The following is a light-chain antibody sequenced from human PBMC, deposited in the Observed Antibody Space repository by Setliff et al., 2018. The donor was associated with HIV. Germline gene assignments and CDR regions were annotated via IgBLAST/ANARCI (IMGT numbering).Light chain of an antibody. CDR2: GVS. V-gene: IGLV2-23*02. J-gene: IGLJ1*01. CDR3: CSYAGSTTFV. Sequence: QSVLTQPASVSGSPGQSIAIPCTGTSSDVGSYNLVSWFQQHPGKAPKLMIYGVSERPSGVSDRFSGSKSGITASLTISGLQAEDEADYYCCSYAGSTTFVFGTGTKVTVL. CDR1: SSDVGSYNL.